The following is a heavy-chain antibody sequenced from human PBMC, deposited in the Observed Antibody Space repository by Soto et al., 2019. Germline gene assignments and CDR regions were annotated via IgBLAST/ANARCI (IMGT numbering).Heavy chain of an antibody. J-gene: IGHJ6*03. Sequence: QVQLVQSGAEVKKPGSSVKVSCKASGGTFSSYTISWVRQAPGQGLEWMGRIIPILGIANYAQKFQGRVTITADKSTSTAYMELSSLRSEDTAVYYCARVYSGYEGFVYYYYYMDVWGKGTTVTVSS. CDR1: GGTFSSYT. CDR3: ARVYSGYEGFVYYYYYMDV. D-gene: IGHD5-12*01. CDR2: IIPILGIA. V-gene: IGHV1-69*02.